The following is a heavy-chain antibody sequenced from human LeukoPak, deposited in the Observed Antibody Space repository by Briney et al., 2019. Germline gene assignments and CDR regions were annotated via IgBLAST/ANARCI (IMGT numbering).Heavy chain of an antibody. Sequence: GWSLRLSCAASGFTFSSYWMHWVRQAPGKGLVWVSRIKSDGSTNYADSVKGRFTISRDNAKNTVSLQMNSLRAEDMGVYYCARAPSEIGGYYPEYFRHWGQGTLVTVSS. J-gene: IGHJ1*01. CDR1: GFTFSSYW. V-gene: IGHV3-74*01. CDR3: ARAPSEIGGYYPEYFRH. D-gene: IGHD3-22*01. CDR2: IKSDGST.